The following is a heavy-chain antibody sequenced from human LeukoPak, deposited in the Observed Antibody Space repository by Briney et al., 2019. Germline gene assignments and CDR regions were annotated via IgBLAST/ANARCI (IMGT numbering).Heavy chain of an antibody. CDR2: IWYDGSNK. CDR3: ARAPRFWSGPLYYYGMDV. J-gene: IGHJ6*02. Sequence: PGGSLRLSCAGSGFTFSSFWMSWVRQAPGKGLEWVAVIWYDGSNKYYADSVKGRFTISRDNSKNTLYLQMNSLRAEDTAVYYCARAPRFWSGPLYYYGMDVWGQGTTVTVSS. CDR1: GFTFSSFW. D-gene: IGHD3-3*01. V-gene: IGHV3-33*08.